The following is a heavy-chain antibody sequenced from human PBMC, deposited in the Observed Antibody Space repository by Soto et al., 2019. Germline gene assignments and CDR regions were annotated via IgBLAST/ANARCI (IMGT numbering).Heavy chain of an antibody. CDR1: GYTFTDYW. Sequence: PGESLKISCKGYGYTFTDYWIGWVRQMPGKGLELIGLIYPGDSDTRYSPSFQGRVTISADTSLNTAYLQWDSLRASDTAIYYCARGFTGSAGRFDPWGQGTVVTVSS. J-gene: IGHJ5*02. V-gene: IGHV5-51*01. CDR3: ARGFTGSAGRFDP. CDR2: IYPGDSDT. D-gene: IGHD2-8*02.